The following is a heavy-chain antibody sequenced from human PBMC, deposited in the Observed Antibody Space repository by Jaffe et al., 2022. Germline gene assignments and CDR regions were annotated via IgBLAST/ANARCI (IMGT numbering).Heavy chain of an antibody. V-gene: IGHV1-69*05. CDR3: ARDGLGYCSGGSCYHWFDP. CDR2: IIPIFGTA. Sequence: QVQLVQSGAEVKKPGSSVKVSCKASGGTFSSYAISWVRQAPGQGLEWMGGIIPIFGTANYAQKFQGRVTITTDESTSTAYMELSSLRSEDTAVYYCARDGLGYCSGGSCYHWFDPWGQGTLVTVSS. J-gene: IGHJ5*02. D-gene: IGHD2-15*01. CDR1: GGTFSSYA.